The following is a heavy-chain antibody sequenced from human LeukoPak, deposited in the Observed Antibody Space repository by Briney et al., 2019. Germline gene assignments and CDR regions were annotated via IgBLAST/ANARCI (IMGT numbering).Heavy chain of an antibody. D-gene: IGHD6-19*01. J-gene: IGHJ5*02. CDR2: IYPGDSDT. V-gene: IGHV5-51*01. CDR1: GYSFTSYW. CDR3: ARQAYSSGWYP. Sequence: GESLKISCKGSGYSFTSYWIGWVRQMPGKGLEWMGIIYPGDSDTRYSPPFQGQVTVSANKSISTAYLQWSSLKASDTAMYYCARQAYSSGWYPWGQGTLVTVSS.